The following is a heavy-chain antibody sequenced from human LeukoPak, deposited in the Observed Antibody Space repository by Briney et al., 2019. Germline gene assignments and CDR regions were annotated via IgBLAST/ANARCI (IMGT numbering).Heavy chain of an antibody. D-gene: IGHD5-12*01. Sequence: SETLSLTCAVYGGSFSGYYWSWIRQPPGKGLEWIGEINHSGSTNYNPSLKSRVTISVDTSKNQFSLKLSSVTAADTAVYYCAKALGGYDSWGQEPLVPVSS. CDR2: INHSGST. V-gene: IGHV4-34*01. CDR3: AKALGGYDS. J-gene: IGHJ5*02. CDR1: GGSFSGYY.